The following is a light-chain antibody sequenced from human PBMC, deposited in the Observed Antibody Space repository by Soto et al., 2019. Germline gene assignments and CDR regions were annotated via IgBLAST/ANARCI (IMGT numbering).Light chain of an antibody. CDR2: GVS. CDR1: QGITSN. J-gene: IGKJ2*01. CDR3: QQYNNWPYT. Sequence: EIVMTQSPATLSVSPGERATLSCRASQGITSNLAWYQQKPGQAPRLLIYGVSIRVTGIPARFSGSGSGTEFTLTISSLQSEDFALCYCQQYNNWPYTFGQGTKLEIK. V-gene: IGKV3-15*01.